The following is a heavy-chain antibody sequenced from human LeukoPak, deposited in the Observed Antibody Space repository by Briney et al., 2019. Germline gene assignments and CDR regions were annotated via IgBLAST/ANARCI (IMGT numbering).Heavy chain of an antibody. CDR1: GGSFSGYY. CDR2: INHSGST. CDR3: ARGQGDGSGSYYRY. D-gene: IGHD3-10*01. V-gene: IGHV4-34*01. Sequence: PSETLSLICAVYGGSFSGYYWSWLRQPPGKGLEWIGEINHSGSTNDNPSLKSRVTISVDTSKNQFSLKLSSVTAADTAVYYCARGQGDGSGSYYRYWGQGTLVTVSS. J-gene: IGHJ4*02.